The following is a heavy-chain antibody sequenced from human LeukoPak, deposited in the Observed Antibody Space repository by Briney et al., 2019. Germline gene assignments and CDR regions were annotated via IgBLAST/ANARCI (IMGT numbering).Heavy chain of an antibody. J-gene: IGHJ6*03. Sequence: ETLSLTCTVSGGSISSYYWSWVRQAPGKGLEWVANIKQDGSEKYYVDSVKGRFTISRDNAKNSLYLQMNSLRAEDTAVYYCAREGYGDYCYYYMDVWGKGTTVTVSS. CDR3: AREGYGDYCYYYMDV. CDR1: GGSISSYY. V-gene: IGHV3-7*01. CDR2: IKQDGSEK. D-gene: IGHD4-17*01.